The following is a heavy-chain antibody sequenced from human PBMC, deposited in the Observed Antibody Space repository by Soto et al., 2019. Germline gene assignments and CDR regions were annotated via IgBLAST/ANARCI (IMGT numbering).Heavy chain of an antibody. CDR2: ISPNSGGT. CDR1: GYTFTGYY. V-gene: IGHV1-2*04. CDR3: ARGEMPIVVVLAAGNWFDP. Sequence: GASVKVSCKASGYTFTGYYMHWVRQAPGQGLEWMGWISPNSGGTNYAQKFQGWVTMTRDTSISTAYMELSRLRSDDTAVYYCARGEMPIVVVLAAGNWFDPWGQGTLVTVSS. J-gene: IGHJ5*02. D-gene: IGHD2-2*01.